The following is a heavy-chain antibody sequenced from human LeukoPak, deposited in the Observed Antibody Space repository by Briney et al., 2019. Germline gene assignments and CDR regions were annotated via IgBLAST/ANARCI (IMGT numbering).Heavy chain of an antibody. D-gene: IGHD2-21*01. CDR1: GFTFTSYT. J-gene: IGHJ4*03. Sequence: PGGSLRLSCAASGFTFTSYTMHWVRQPPGQGLEWVAATSYDGGNRYYADYVKGRFTISRDNSNNTLFLQMKSLRPEDTAVYFCARKSLWFKYYDYWGQGTLVTVSS. CDR3: ARKSLWFKYYDY. V-gene: IGHV3-30*01. CDR2: TSYDGGNR.